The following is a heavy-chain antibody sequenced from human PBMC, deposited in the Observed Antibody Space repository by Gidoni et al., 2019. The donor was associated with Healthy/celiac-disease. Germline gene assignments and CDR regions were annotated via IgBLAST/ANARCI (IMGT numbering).Heavy chain of an antibody. Sequence: QVQLVQSGAEVKKPGSSVKVSCKASGGTFSSYAISWVRQAPGQGLEWMGGIIPIFGTANYAQKFQGRVTITADESTSTAYMELSSLRSEDTAVYYCARDHYDSSGWGVNWFDPWGQGTLVTVSS. CDR3: ARDHYDSSGWGVNWFDP. D-gene: IGHD3-22*01. J-gene: IGHJ5*02. CDR2: IIPIFGTA. V-gene: IGHV1-69*01. CDR1: GGTFSSYA.